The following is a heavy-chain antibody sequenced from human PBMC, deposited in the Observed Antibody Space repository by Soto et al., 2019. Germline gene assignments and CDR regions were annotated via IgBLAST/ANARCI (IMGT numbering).Heavy chain of an antibody. CDR2: ISSSSSYI. Sequence: GGSLRLSCAASGFTFSSYSMNWVRQAPGKGLEWVSSISSSSSYIYYADSVKGRFTISRGNAKNSLYLQMNSLRAEDTAVYYCARDFISSARFKHGGGAFDIWGQGTMVTVSS. D-gene: IGHD2-2*01. CDR1: GFTFSSYS. V-gene: IGHV3-21*01. CDR3: ARDFISSARFKHGGGAFDI. J-gene: IGHJ3*02.